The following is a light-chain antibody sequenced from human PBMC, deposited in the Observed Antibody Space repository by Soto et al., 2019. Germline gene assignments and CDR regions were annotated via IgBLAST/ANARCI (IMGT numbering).Light chain of an antibody. Sequence: QPVLTQPPSASGTPGQRVTISCSGSSSNIGSSPVSWYQQLPGTAPKLLIYSNNQRPSGVPDRFSGSKSGTSASLAISGLQSEDEADYYCSTWDDSLNGPVFGGGTKVTVL. CDR3: STWDDSLNGPV. J-gene: IGLJ2*01. V-gene: IGLV1-44*01. CDR2: SNN. CDR1: SSNIGSSP.